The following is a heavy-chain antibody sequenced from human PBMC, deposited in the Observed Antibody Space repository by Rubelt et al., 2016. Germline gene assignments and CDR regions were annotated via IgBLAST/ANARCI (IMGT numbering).Heavy chain of an antibody. CDR2: LYYSGST. CDR3: ARLKAVGIETVDS. V-gene: IGHV4-39*01. D-gene: IGHD6-19*01. CDR1: GGSISSSSYY. Sequence: QLQLKESGPGLVKHSETLSITCTVSGGSISSSSYYWGWMRQTPGKGLEWIGSLYYSGSTYYNPTHESRDTQSGDTSKNQSFRNLGSVTAAETAVYYGARLKAVGIETVDSWGQGTRVTVSS. J-gene: IGHJ4*02.